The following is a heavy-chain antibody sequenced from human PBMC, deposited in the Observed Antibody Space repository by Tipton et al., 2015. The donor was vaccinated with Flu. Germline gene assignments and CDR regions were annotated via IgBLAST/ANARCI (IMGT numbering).Heavy chain of an antibody. J-gene: IGHJ1*01. Sequence: QLVQSGGGVVQPGRSLRLSCAASGFTFSSYGMHWVRQAPGKGLEWVAVIWYDGSNKYYADSVKGRFTISRDNSKNTLYLQMNSLRAEDTAVYYCARGVAGRARYFQHWGQGTLVTVSS. CDR1: GFTFSSYG. D-gene: IGHD6-19*01. V-gene: IGHV3-33*01. CDR2: IWYDGSNK. CDR3: ARGVAGRARYFQH.